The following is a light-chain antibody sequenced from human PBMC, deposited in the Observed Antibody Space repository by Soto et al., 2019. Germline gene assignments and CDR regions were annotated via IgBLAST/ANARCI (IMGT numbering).Light chain of an antibody. CDR3: QQYDNSPYT. V-gene: IGKV3-20*01. Sequence: VLTQSPGTLSLSPGERATLSCRASQSVTSSNLAWYQKKPGQAPRVLIYGASTRATGIPDRFSGSGSGTDFPLTISRLEPEDCAVYYCQQYDNSPYTFGQGTNLEIK. CDR2: GAS. J-gene: IGKJ2*01. CDR1: QSVTSSN.